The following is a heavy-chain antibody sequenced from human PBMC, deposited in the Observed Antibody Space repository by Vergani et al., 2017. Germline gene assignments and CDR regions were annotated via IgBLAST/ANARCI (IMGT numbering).Heavy chain of an antibody. CDR2: ISSRGSTI. CDR1: GFTFSSYE. J-gene: IGHJ4*02. Sequence: EVQLVESGGGLVQPGGSLRLSCAASGFTFSSYEMNWVRQAPGKGLEWVSYISSRGSTIYYADSVKGRFTISRDNAKNSLYLQMNSLRAEDTAVYYCARDGQSSSWYYFDFWGQGTLVTVSS. D-gene: IGHD6-13*01. V-gene: IGHV3-48*03. CDR3: ARDGQSSSWYYFDF.